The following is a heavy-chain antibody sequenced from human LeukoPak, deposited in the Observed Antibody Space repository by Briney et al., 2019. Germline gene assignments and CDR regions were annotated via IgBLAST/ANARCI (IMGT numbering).Heavy chain of an antibody. V-gene: IGHV3-23*01. CDR3: AKRNTMVRGGPCFDY. CDR2: LSGSGSTS. D-gene: IGHD3-10*01. Sequence: GGTLRLSCAASGFTFDTYGMTWVRQAPGKGLEWVSSLSGSGSTSYYSHSVKGRFTVSRDNSKNTLDLQMTDLRPEDTAIYYCAKRNTMVRGGPCFDYWGQGILVAVSS. CDR1: GFTFDTYG. J-gene: IGHJ4*02.